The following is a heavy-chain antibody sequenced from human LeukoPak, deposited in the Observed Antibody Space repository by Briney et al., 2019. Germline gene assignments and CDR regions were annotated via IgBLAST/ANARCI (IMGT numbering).Heavy chain of an antibody. J-gene: IGHJ4*02. CDR2: IKQDGSGK. CDR1: GFTFSSYW. V-gene: IGHV3-7*01. CDR3: ARSCSGGSCYFDY. D-gene: IGHD2-15*01. Sequence: GGSLRLSCAASGFTFSSYWMSWVRQAPGKGLEWVANIKQDGSGKYYVDSVKGRFTISRDNAKNSLYLQMNSLRAEDTAVYYCARSCSGGSCYFDYWGQGTLVTVSS.